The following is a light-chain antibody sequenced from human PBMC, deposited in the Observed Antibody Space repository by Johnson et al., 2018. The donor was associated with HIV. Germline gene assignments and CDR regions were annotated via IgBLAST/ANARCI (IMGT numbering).Light chain of an antibody. CDR2: DNN. CDR3: GTWDSSLSATV. V-gene: IGLV1-51*01. Sequence: QSVLTQPPSVSAAPGHKVTISCSGSSSNIGNNFVSWYQQLPGTAPKLLIYDNNKRPSGIPDRFSGSRSGTSATLGITGLQTGDDADYYCGTWDSSLSATVFGTGTKVTCL. CDR1: SSNIGNNF. J-gene: IGLJ1*01.